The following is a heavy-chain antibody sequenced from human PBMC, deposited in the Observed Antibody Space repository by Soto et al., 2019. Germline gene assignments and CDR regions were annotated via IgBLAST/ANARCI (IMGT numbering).Heavy chain of an antibody. D-gene: IGHD3-22*01. CDR2: TYYRSKWYN. V-gene: IGHV6-1*01. CDR1: GDSVSGNSAA. J-gene: IGHJ4*02. CDR3: ARESKSYESSDSYFDY. Sequence: SQTLSLTCAISGDSVSGNSAAWNWIRQSPSRGLEWLGRTYYRSKWYNDYSVSVKSRITVTPDTSKNQFSLHLKSVTPEDTAVYYCARESKSYESSDSYFDYWGQGALVTVSS.